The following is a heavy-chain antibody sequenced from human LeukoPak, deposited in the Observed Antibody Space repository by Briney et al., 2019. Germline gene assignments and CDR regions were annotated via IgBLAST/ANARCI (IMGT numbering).Heavy chain of an antibody. CDR1: GYTFTSYY. CDR3: AREKDPLRYGSGSYCDY. V-gene: IGHV1-46*03. Sequence: ASVKVSCKASGYTFTSYYMHWVRQAPGQGLEWMGIINPSGGSTSYAQKFQGRVTMTSDTSTSTVYMELSSLRSEDTAVYYCAREKDPLRYGSGSYCDYWGQGTLVTVSS. CDR2: INPSGGST. J-gene: IGHJ4*02. D-gene: IGHD3-10*01.